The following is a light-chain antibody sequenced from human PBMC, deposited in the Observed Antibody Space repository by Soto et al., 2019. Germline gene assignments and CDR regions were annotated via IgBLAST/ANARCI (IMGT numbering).Light chain of an antibody. CDR2: KAS. V-gene: IGKV1-5*03. J-gene: IGKJ1*01. CDR3: QQYNDYSWT. Sequence: IQMTQSPSTLSASVGDRVAITCRASQSIGIWLAWYQKKPGKAPRFLIYKASTLQTGVPSRFSGSGSGTEFPLTISSLQPDDLATYYCQQYNDYSWTFGQGTKVEIK. CDR1: QSIGIW.